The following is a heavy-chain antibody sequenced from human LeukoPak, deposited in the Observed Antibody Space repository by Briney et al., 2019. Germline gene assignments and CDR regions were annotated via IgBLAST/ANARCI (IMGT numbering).Heavy chain of an antibody. J-gene: IGHJ4*02. CDR2: INPNSGGT. D-gene: IGHD4-17*01. Sequence: ASLKVSCKASGYTFTGYYIHWVRQAPGQGLEWMGRINPNSGGTNFARKFQGRVTMTRDMFISTVYLELNRLRSDDTAMYYCAREGLRDYVMTGADYWGQGTPVTVSS. V-gene: IGHV1-2*06. CDR3: AREGLRDYVMTGADY. CDR1: GYTFTGYY.